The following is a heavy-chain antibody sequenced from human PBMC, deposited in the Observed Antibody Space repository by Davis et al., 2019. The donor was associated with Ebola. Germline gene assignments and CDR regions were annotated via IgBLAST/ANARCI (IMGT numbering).Heavy chain of an antibody. CDR1: GFTFSKYA. Sequence: GESLKISCAASGFTFSKYAMNWVRQAPGKGLEWVSAISGSGSNTYYADSVKGRLTISRDNSKNTLYLQMNSLRADDTAVYYCAKDRGGYCTGVSCFIDYWGQGTLVTVSS. CDR2: ISGSGSNT. CDR3: AKDRGGYCTGVSCFIDY. D-gene: IGHD2-15*01. J-gene: IGHJ4*02. V-gene: IGHV3-23*01.